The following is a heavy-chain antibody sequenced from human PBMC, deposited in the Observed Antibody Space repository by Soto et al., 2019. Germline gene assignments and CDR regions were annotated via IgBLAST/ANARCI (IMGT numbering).Heavy chain of an antibody. Sequence: SETLSLTCTVSGGSISSGGYYWSWIRQHPGKGLEWIGYIYYSGSTYYNPSLKSRVTISVDTSKNQFSLKLSSVTAADTAVYYCASDIYSYFDYWGQGTXVTVSS. CDR3: ASDIYSYFDY. V-gene: IGHV4-31*03. CDR1: GGSISSGGYY. J-gene: IGHJ4*02. D-gene: IGHD4-4*01. CDR2: IYYSGST.